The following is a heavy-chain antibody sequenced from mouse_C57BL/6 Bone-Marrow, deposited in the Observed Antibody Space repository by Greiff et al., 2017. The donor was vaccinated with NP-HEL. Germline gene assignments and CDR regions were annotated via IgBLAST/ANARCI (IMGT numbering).Heavy chain of an antibody. J-gene: IGHJ1*03. CDR3: TALLRSFWYFDV. CDR2: IRLKSDNYAT. D-gene: IGHD1-1*01. V-gene: IGHV6-3*01. Sequence: EVMLVESGGGLVQPGGSMKLSCVASGFTFSNYWMNWVRQSPEKGLEWVAQIRLKSDNYATHYAESVKGRFTISRDDSKSSVYLQMNNLRAEDTGIYYCTALLRSFWYFDVWGTGTTVTVSS. CDR1: GFTFSNYW.